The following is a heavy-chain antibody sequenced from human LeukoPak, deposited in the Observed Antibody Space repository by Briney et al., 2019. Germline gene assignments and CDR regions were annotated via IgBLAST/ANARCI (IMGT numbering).Heavy chain of an antibody. CDR2: IYYSGST. CDR1: GGSVSSGSFY. V-gene: IGHV4-61*01. J-gene: IGHJ5*02. D-gene: IGHD5-12*01. CDR3: ARGRQNIVATRRGNWFDP. Sequence: SETLSLTCTVSGGSVSSGSFYWNWIRQPPGKGLEWIGYIYYSGSTSYNPSLKSRVTISVDTSKNQFSLKLSSVTAADTAVYYCARGRQNIVATRRGNWFDPWGQGTLVTVSS.